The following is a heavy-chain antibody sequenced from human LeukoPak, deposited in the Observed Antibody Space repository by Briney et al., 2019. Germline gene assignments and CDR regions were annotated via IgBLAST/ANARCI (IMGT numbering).Heavy chain of an antibody. CDR2: ISSYNGNT. V-gene: IGHV1-18*01. CDR3: ARDLSYEILTGIFDY. CDR1: GYTFTSYG. Sequence: ASVKVSCKASGYTFTSYGINWVRQAPGQGLEWMGWISSYNGNTNYAQKLQGRVTMTTDTSTSTAYMELRSLRSDDTAVYYCARDLSYEILTGIFDYWGQGTLVTVSS. D-gene: IGHD3-9*01. J-gene: IGHJ4*02.